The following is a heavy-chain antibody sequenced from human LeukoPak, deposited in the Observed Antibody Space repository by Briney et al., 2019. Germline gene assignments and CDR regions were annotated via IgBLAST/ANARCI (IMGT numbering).Heavy chain of an antibody. Sequence: SETLSLTCTVSGGSISSSYWNWIRQAPGKGLEWIGYIYNSGITNYNPSLKSRVTISVDTSKNQFSLKLSSVTAADTAVYYCARLDYRGARWFDPWGQGTLVTVSS. V-gene: IGHV4-59*01. D-gene: IGHD4-11*01. CDR2: IYNSGIT. CDR1: GGSISSSY. J-gene: IGHJ5*02. CDR3: ARLDYRGARWFDP.